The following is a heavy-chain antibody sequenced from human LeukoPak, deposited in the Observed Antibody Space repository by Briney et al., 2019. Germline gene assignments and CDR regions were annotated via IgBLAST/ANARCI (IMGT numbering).Heavy chain of an antibody. V-gene: IGHV1-8*02. D-gene: IGHD5-12*01. J-gene: IGHJ3*02. CDR1: GYTFTSYD. Sequence: ASVKVSCKASGYTFTSYDINWVRQATGQGLEWMGWMNPNSGNTGYAQKFQGRVTMTRNTSISTAYMELSSLGSEDTAVYYCARVATIYDAFDIWGQGTMVTVSS. CDR2: MNPNSGNT. CDR3: ARVATIYDAFDI.